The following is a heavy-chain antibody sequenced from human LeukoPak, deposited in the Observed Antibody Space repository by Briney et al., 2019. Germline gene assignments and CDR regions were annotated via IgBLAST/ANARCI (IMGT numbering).Heavy chain of an antibody. J-gene: IGHJ6*03. CDR1: GYTFTGYY. D-gene: IGHD1-26*01. CDR3: ARDRRGIVGATAYYYYMGV. V-gene: IGHV1-2*02. CDR2: INPNSGGT. Sequence: GASVKVSCKASGYTFTGYYMHWVRQAPGQGLEWMGWINPNSGGTNYAQKFQGRVTMTRDTSISTAYMELSRLRSDDTAVYYCARDRRGIVGATAYYYYMGVWGKGTTVTISS.